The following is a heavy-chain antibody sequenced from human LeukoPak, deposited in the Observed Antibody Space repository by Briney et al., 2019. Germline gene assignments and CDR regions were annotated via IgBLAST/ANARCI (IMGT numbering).Heavy chain of an antibody. CDR2: ISSGGSTI. CDR3: ARDSVRGVTLTRFDF. J-gene: IGHJ4*02. D-gene: IGHD3-10*02. V-gene: IGHV3-48*03. CDR1: GFTCSSYE. Sequence: PGGSLRLSCAASGFTCSSYEMNWVRQAPGKGLEWVSYISSGGSTIYYADSVKGRFTISRDNAKNSLYLQMNSLRAEDTAIYYCARDSVRGVTLTRFDFWGQGTLVTVSS.